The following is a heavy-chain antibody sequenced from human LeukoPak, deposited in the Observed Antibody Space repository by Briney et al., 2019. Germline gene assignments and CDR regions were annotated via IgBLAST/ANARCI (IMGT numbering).Heavy chain of an antibody. CDR1: GFTFSTYW. D-gene: IGHD5-12*01. CDR2: TNRDGSEK. J-gene: IGHJ4*02. Sequence: GGSLRLSCAASGFTFSTYWMSWVRQAPGKGLEWVAKTNRDGSEKYYVDSVKGRFTISRDNAKNSLYLQMNSLRAEDTAVYYCARDRRGYSAYDRRALDYWGQGTLVTVSS. CDR3: ARDRRGYSAYDRRALDY. V-gene: IGHV3-7*01.